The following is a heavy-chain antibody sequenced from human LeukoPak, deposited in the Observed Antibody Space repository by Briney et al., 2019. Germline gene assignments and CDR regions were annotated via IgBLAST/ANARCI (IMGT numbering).Heavy chain of an antibody. CDR3: ARGMRGFLVGY. D-gene: IGHD2-8*01. J-gene: IGHJ4*02. Sequence: SETLSLTCTVSGYSISSGYYWGWIRQPPGKGLEWIGSIYHSGSTYYNPSLKSRVTISVDTSKNQFSLKLSSVTAADTAVYYCARGMRGFLVGYWGQGTLVTVSS. CDR1: GYSISSGYY. V-gene: IGHV4-38-2*02. CDR2: IYHSGST.